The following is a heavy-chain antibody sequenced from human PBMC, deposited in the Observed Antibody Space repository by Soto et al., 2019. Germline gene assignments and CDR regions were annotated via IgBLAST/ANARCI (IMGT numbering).Heavy chain of an antibody. CDR3: ASESLDYYDSSGYAV. CDR2: IYYSGST. D-gene: IGHD3-22*01. V-gene: IGHV4-59*01. CDR1: GGSISSYY. J-gene: IGHJ4*02. Sequence: SETLSLTCTVSGGSISSYYWSWIRQPPGKGLEWIGYIYYSGSTNYNPSLKSRVTISVDTSKNQFSLKLSSVTAADTAVYYCASESLDYYDSSGYAVWGQGTLVTVSS.